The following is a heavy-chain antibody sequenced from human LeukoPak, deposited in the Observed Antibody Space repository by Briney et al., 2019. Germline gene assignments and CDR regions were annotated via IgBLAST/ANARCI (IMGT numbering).Heavy chain of an antibody. Sequence: GGSLRLSCAASGFTFSSYGMHWVRQAPGKGLEWVAVISYDGSNKYYADSVRGRFTISRDNSKNTLYLQMNSLRAEDTAVYYCAKEIGYSYGYSPDYWGQGTLVTVSS. V-gene: IGHV3-30*18. J-gene: IGHJ4*02. D-gene: IGHD5-18*01. CDR1: GFTFSSYG. CDR3: AKEIGYSYGYSPDY. CDR2: ISYDGSNK.